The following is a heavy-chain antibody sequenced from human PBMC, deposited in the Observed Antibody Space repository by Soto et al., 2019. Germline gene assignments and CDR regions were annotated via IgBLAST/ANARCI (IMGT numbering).Heavy chain of an antibody. Sequence: EVQLVETGGGLIQPGGSLRLSCAASGFTVSSNYMSWVRQAPGKGLEWVSVIYSGGSTYYADSVKGRFTISRDNSKNTLYLQMNSLRAEDTAVYYCARATCDFWSGSTYYFGYWGQGTLVTVSS. D-gene: IGHD3-3*01. CDR2: IYSGGST. CDR1: GFTVSSNY. CDR3: ARATCDFWSGSTYYFGY. J-gene: IGHJ4*02. V-gene: IGHV3-53*02.